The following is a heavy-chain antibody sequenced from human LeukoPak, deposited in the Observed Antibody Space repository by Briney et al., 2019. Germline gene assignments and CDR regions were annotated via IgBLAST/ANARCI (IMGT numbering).Heavy chain of an antibody. CDR3: ARDIVGSSSGFDY. J-gene: IGHJ4*02. CDR2: IWYDGSNK. CDR1: GFTFSSYG. Sequence: GGSLRLSCAASGFTFSSYGMHWVRQAPGKGLEWVAVIWYDGSNKYYADSVKGRFTTSRDNSKNTLYLQMNSLRAEDTAVYYCARDIVGSSSGFDYWGQGTLVTVSS. D-gene: IGHD6-6*01. V-gene: IGHV3-33*01.